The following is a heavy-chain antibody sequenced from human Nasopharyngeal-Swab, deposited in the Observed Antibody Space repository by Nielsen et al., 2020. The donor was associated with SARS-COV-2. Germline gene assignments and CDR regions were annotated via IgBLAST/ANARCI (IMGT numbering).Heavy chain of an antibody. V-gene: IGHV1-69*06. CDR3: AIPRGRYDSSGYYYGVDY. CDR2: IIPIFGTA. Sequence: SVKVSCKASGGTFSSYAISWVRQAPGQGLEWMGGIIPIFGTANYAQKFQGRVTITADKSTSTAYMELSSLSSEDTAVYYCAIPRGRYDSSGYYYGVDYWGQGTLVTVSS. D-gene: IGHD3-22*01. J-gene: IGHJ4*02. CDR1: GGTFSSYA.